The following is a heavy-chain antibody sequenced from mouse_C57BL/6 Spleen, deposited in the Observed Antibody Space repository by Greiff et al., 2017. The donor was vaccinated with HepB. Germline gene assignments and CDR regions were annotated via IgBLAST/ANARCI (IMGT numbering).Heavy chain of an antibody. V-gene: IGHV1-53*01. J-gene: IGHJ3*01. CDR2: INPSNGGT. CDR1: GYTFTSYW. CDR3: ARDPYYDYGAWFAY. D-gene: IGHD2-4*01. Sequence: QVQLQQPGTELVKPGASVKLSCKASGYTFTSYWMHWVKQRPGQGLEWIGNINPSNGGTNYNEKFKSKATLTVDKSSSTAYMQLSSLTSADSAVYYCARDPYYDYGAWFAYWGQGTLVTVSA.